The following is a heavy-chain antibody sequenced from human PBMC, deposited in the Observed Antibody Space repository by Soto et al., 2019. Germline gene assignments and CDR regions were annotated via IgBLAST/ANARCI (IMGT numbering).Heavy chain of an antibody. CDR1: SGSISSYY. V-gene: IGHV4-59*08. Sequence: QVQLQESGPGLVKPSETLSLTCTVSSGSISSYYWSWIRQPPGKGLEWIGYISYSGSTNNNPSLMSRVTMSVDTSRNLFSLKLSSVTATDTAIYYCARLGVNWYFDLWGRGTLVTVSS. CDR2: ISYSGST. CDR3: ARLGVNWYFDL. J-gene: IGHJ2*01. D-gene: IGHD3-16*01.